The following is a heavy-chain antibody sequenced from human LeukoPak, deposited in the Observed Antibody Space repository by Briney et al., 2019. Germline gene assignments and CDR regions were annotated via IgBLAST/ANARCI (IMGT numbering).Heavy chain of an antibody. V-gene: IGHV3-23*01. CDR3: ARDPGVAVAGTHY. J-gene: IGHJ4*02. D-gene: IGHD6-19*01. CDR2: ISGSGGST. Sequence: GGSLRLSCAASGFTFSSYGMSWVRQAPGKGLEWVSAISGSGGSTYYADSVKGRFTISRDNAKNTLYLQMNSLRAEDTAVYYCARDPGVAVAGTHYWGQGTLVTVSS. CDR1: GFTFSSYG.